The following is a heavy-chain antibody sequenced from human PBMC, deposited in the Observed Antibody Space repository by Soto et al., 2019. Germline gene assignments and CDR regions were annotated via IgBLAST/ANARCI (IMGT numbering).Heavy chain of an antibody. Sequence: SVKVSCKAAGGTFSSYGISWVRQAPGQGLEWMGGIIPMFGTATHTQNFQGRLTITADESTSTAYMELSSLRSEDTAVYFCAKNEVGGGYGDEFFDYWGQGTLVTASS. D-gene: IGHD4-17*01. CDR1: GGTFSSYG. V-gene: IGHV1-69*01. CDR2: IIPMFGTA. CDR3: AKNEVGGGYGDEFFDY. J-gene: IGHJ4*02.